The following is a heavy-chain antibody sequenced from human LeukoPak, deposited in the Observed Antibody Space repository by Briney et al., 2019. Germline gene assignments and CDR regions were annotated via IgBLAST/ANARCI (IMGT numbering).Heavy chain of an antibody. Sequence: ASVKVSCKTSGYTFTSYGISWARQAPGQGLEWMGWISAYNGNTNYAQKLQGRVTMTTGTSTSTAYMELRSLRSDDTAVYYCARDQQQLVHAQDYWGQGTLVTVSS. CDR2: ISAYNGNT. V-gene: IGHV1-18*01. CDR1: GYTFTSYG. CDR3: ARDQQQLVHAQDY. D-gene: IGHD6-13*01. J-gene: IGHJ4*02.